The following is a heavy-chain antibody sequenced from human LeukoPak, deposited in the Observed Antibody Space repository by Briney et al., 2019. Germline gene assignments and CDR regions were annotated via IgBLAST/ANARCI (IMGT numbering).Heavy chain of an antibody. CDR1: GVSISSYY. Sequence: SETLSLTCTVSGVSISSYYWSWIRQPAGKGLEWIGRIYTSGSTNYNPSLKSRVTMSVDTSKNQFSLKLSSVTAADTAVYYCARVATNAPSYYFYYYYMDVWGKGSTVTVSS. CDR3: ARVATNAPSYYFYYYYMDV. V-gene: IGHV4-4*07. J-gene: IGHJ6*03. CDR2: IYTSGST. D-gene: IGHD1-26*01.